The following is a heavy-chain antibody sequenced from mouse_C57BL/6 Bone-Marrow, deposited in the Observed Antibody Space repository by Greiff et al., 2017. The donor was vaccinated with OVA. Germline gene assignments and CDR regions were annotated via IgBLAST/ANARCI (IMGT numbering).Heavy chain of an antibody. CDR1: GYTFTDYY. Sequence: VQLQQSGPVLVKPGASVKMSCKASGYTFTDYYMNWVKQSHGKSLEWIGVINPYNGGTSYNQKFKGKAPLTVDKSSSTAYMELNSLTSEDSAVYYCARGYYGRGGYAMDYWGQGTSVTVSS. V-gene: IGHV1-19*01. CDR3: ARGYYGRGGYAMDY. J-gene: IGHJ4*01. D-gene: IGHD1-1*01. CDR2: INPYNGGT.